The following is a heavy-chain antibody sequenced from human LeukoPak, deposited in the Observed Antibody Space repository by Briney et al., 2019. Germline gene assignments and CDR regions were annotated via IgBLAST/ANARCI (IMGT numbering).Heavy chain of an antibody. J-gene: IGHJ5*02. V-gene: IGHV3-66*03. CDR2: IRDSGET. Sequence: GGSPRLSCAGSGFSVSNYYMSWARQAPGKGLEWVSLIRDSGETFYADSVKGRFTISRDNSKNTMYLQMNRLRVEDTAVYFCARDRAVTQDWVEFDPWGQGTLVTVSS. CDR1: GFSVSNYY. CDR3: ARDRAVTQDWVEFDP. D-gene: IGHD4-17*01.